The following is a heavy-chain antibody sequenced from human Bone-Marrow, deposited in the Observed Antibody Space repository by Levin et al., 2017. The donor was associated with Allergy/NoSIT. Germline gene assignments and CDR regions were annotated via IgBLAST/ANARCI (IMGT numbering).Heavy chain of an antibody. CDR2: LSNDGNSR. Sequence: GESLKISCAASGYTFSNYAVHWVRQAPGKGLEWVAVLSNDGNSRNYAAAVMGRFTITRDNSKNTLYLQMDSLRPEDTAVYYCAQDRSSCCFYGMDVWGQGTTVTVSS. J-gene: IGHJ6*02. V-gene: IGHV3-30*04. CDR3: AQDRSSCCFYGMDV. D-gene: IGHD6-19*01. CDR1: GYTFSNYA.